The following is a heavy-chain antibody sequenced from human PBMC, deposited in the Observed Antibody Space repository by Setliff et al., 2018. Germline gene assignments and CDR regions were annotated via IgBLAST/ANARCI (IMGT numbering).Heavy chain of an antibody. CDR1: GGSFSGYY. Sequence: SSETLSLTCAVYGGSFSGYYWSWIRQPPGKGLERIGEINHSGGTSYNPSLKSRVTISVDTSKNQFSLTLSSVTAADTAVYYCARLPNYVWGSPVDYWGQGTLVTVSS. D-gene: IGHD3-16*01. J-gene: IGHJ4*02. CDR3: ARLPNYVWGSPVDY. V-gene: IGHV4-34*01. CDR2: INHSGGT.